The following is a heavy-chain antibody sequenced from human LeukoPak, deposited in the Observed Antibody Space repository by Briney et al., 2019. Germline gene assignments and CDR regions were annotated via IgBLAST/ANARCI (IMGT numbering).Heavy chain of an antibody. Sequence: PSETLSLTCAVYGGSFSGYYWSWLRQPPGKVLEWIGEINHSGSTNYNPSLKSRVTISVDTSNNQFSLQLSSVTAADTAVYYCARRPFGRSNWSDPWGQGTLVTVSP. CDR2: INHSGST. CDR3: ARRPFGRSNWSDP. CDR1: GGSFSGYY. J-gene: IGHJ5*02. D-gene: IGHD3-3*01. V-gene: IGHV4-34*01.